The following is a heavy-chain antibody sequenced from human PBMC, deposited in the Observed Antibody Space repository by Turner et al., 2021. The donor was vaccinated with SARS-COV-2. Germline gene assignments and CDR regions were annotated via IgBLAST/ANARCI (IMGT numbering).Heavy chain of an antibody. CDR1: GFTFSTSV. Sequence: EVHLVESGGGLVQPGGSLSTSCVAYGFTFSTSVMNWVRQAPGKGLEWVSYIDSSSSTIYYADSVKGRFTISRDNAKNSLYLQMNSLRADDTAVYYCASPFDYWGQGTLVTVSS. V-gene: IGHV3-48*01. CDR2: IDSSSSTI. CDR3: ASPFDY. J-gene: IGHJ4*02.